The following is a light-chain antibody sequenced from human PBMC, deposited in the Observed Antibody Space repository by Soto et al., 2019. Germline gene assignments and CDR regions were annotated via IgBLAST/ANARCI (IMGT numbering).Light chain of an antibody. CDR2: GAS. V-gene: IGKV3-20*01. Sequence: EIVLTQSPGTLSLSPGERATLSCRASQSVSANYLAWYQQKPGQAPRLLIYGASSRATGIPDRFSGSGSGTDFPLTISRLEPEDFAVYFCQQHRSSPFTFGPGTKVDI. CDR1: QSVSANY. CDR3: QQHRSSPFT. J-gene: IGKJ3*01.